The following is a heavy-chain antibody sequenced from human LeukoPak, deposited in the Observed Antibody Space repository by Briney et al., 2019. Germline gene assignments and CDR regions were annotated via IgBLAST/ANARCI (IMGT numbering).Heavy chain of an antibody. J-gene: IGHJ4*02. CDR2: IWYDGSKN. D-gene: IGHD2-2*02. CDR3: ARAPYTTGRSFYFDS. V-gene: IGHV3-33*01. Sequence: PGGSLRLSCAASGFTFGNYGMHWVRQAPGKGLEWVANIWYDGSKNYYADSVKGRFTISRDNFNNMLYLHMNSLRVDDTALYYCARAPYTTGRSFYFDSWGQGVLVTVSS. CDR1: GFTFGNYG.